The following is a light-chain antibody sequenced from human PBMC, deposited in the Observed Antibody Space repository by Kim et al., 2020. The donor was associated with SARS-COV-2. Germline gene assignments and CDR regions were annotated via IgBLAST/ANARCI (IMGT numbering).Light chain of an antibody. CDR3: HQYDGIPET. CDR2: GAS. J-gene: IGKJ1*01. Sequence: TPGENATPSSRARHVVSNNKLAWYQQKPCQAPRLLIYGASRRAIGIPDRFSGSGSGTDFTLTISRLEPEDFAVYYCHQYDGIPETFGQGTKVDIK. V-gene: IGKV3-20*01. CDR1: HVVSNNK.